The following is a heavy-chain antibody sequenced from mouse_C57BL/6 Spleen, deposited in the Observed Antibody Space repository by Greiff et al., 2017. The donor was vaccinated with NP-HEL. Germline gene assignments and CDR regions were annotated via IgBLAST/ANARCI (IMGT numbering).Heavy chain of an antibody. J-gene: IGHJ3*01. CDR1: GFNIKDYY. CDR2: IDPEDGDT. CDR3: TTSSSYSWFAY. Sequence: VQLQQSGAELVRPGASVKLSCAASGFNIKDYYMHWVKQRPEQGLEWIGRIDPEDGDTEYAPKFQGKATMTADTSSNTAYLQLSSLTSEDTAVYYCTTSSSYSWFAYWGQGTLVTVSA. V-gene: IGHV14-1*01. D-gene: IGHD1-1*01.